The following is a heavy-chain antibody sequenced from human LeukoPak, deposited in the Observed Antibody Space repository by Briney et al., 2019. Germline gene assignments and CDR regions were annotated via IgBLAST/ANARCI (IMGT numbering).Heavy chain of an antibody. J-gene: IGHJ4*02. D-gene: IGHD4-17*01. CDR2: IWYDGSNK. CDR1: GFTFSSYG. V-gene: IGHV3-33*01. CDR3: ARDKAGDYFDY. Sequence: GRSLRLSCAASGFTFSSYGMHWVRQAPGKGLEWVAVIWYDGSNKYYADSVKGRFTISRDNSKNTLYLQMSSLRAEDTAVYYCARDKAGDYFDYWGQGTLVTVSS.